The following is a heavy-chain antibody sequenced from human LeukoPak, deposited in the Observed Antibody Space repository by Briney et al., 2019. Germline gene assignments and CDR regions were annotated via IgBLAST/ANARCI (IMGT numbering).Heavy chain of an antibody. CDR3: ARDRQYAFDI. CDR2: INSGDSNT. Sequence: PGGSLRLSCAASGFTFSKHWMHWVRQAPGKGLVWVSRINSGDSNTFYADSVKGRFTISRDNAKNRVYLHMNSLRAEDTALYYCARDRQYAFDIWGQGTMVTVSS. V-gene: IGHV3-74*01. J-gene: IGHJ3*02. CDR1: GFTFSKHW.